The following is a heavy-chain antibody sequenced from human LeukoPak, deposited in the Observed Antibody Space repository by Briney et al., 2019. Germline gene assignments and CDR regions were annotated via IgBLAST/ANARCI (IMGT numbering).Heavy chain of an antibody. Sequence: PSETLSLTCTVSGGSISSSSYYWGWIRQPPGKGLEWIGSIYYSGSTYYNPSLKSRVTISVDTSKNQFSLKLSSVTAADTAVYYCARHKDDILTGYYYWGQGTLVTVSS. CDR1: GGSISSSSYY. D-gene: IGHD3-9*01. V-gene: IGHV4-39*01. CDR3: ARHKDDILTGYYY. J-gene: IGHJ4*02. CDR2: IYYSGST.